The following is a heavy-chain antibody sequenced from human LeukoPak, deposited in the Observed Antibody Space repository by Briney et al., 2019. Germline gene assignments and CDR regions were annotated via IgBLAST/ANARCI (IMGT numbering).Heavy chain of an antibody. CDR2: ISSCNDYI. Sequence: GGSLRLSCAASGFTFSTSTMNWVRQAPGKGLEWVSSISSCNDYIYYADSVKGRFSISRDNAKNSLYLQMNSLRAEDTAMYYRVRIPNSAGFPNWFDPWGQGTLVTVSS. V-gene: IGHV3-21*01. J-gene: IGHJ5*02. D-gene: IGHD6-19*01. CDR3: VRIPNSAGFPNWFDP. CDR1: GFTFSTST.